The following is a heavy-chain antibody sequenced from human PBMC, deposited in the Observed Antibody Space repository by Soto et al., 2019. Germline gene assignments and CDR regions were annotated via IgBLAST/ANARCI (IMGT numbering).Heavy chain of an antibody. CDR1: GYTFTNYA. CDR2: INAGNGNT. D-gene: IGHD2-15*01. J-gene: IGHJ3*01. V-gene: IGHV1-3*01. Sequence: ASVKVSCKASGYTFTNYAMHWVRQAPGQRLKWMGWINAGNGNTKYSQKFQGRVTITRDTSASTAYMELSSLRSEDTAVYYCARDACSGCGCRTQEACYSFDVWGQGAMVTVSS. CDR3: ARDACSGCGCRTQEACYSFDV.